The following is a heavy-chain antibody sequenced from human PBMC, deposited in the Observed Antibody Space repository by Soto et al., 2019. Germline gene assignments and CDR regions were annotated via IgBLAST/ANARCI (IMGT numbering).Heavy chain of an antibody. J-gene: IGHJ3*02. Sequence: SETLSLTCSASGASINTDDHYWAWLRQPRGKGLEWIGYIYHSGSTHYNPSLKSRIFTSLDTSKNQFSLQLTSVTAADTAVYYCARDPLYDYGDLSHVFDMWGQGTMVTVS. D-gene: IGHD4-17*01. CDR2: IYHSGST. CDR3: ARDPLYDYGDLSHVFDM. V-gene: IGHV4-30-4*01. CDR1: GASINTDDHY.